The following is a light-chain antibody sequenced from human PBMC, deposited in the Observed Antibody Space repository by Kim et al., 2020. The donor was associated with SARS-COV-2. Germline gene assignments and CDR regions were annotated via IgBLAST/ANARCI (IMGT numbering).Light chain of an antibody. CDR2: GAS. J-gene: IGKJ4*01. Sequence: EIVMTQSPATLSVSPGERITLSCKASQSISDKLAWYQQKPGQAPRLVIYGASTRATGIPARFSGSGSGTEFTLDISGLQSEDFAVYYCQQYYNWPPVTSGGGTKVDIK. V-gene: IGKV3-15*01. CDR3: QQYYNWPPVT. CDR1: QSISDK.